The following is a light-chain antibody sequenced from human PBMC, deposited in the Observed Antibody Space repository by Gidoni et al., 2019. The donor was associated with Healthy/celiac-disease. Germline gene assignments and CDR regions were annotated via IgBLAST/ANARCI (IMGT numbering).Light chain of an antibody. CDR2: AAS. J-gene: IGKJ2*01. V-gene: IGKV1-39*01. Sequence: DIQMTQSPPSLSASVGDRVTITCRASQSISSYLNWYQQKPGKAPKLLIYAASSLQSGVPSRCSGSGSGTDFTLTISSLQPEDFATYYCQQSYSTPPFGQGTKLEIK. CDR1: QSISSY. CDR3: QQSYSTPP.